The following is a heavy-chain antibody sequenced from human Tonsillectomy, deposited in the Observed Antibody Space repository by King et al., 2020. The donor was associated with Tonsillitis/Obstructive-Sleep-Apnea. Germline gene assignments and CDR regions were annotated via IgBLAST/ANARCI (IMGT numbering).Heavy chain of an antibody. CDR1: GFTVSNNY. CDR2: IYSGGFT. V-gene: IGHV3-53*01. D-gene: IGHD5-24*01. Sequence: VQLVESGGGLIQPGGSLRLSCAASGFTVSNNYMSWVRQAPGKGLEWVSVIYSGGFTYYADSVRGRFTISRDNSKNTLYLQMNSLRADDTAVYYCARERIGMSTNDYFDYWGQGTLVTVSS. J-gene: IGHJ4*02. CDR3: ARERIGMSTNDYFDY.